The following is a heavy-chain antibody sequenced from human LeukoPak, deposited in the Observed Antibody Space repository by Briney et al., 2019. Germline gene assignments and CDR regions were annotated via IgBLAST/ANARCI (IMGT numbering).Heavy chain of an antibody. Sequence: ASVKVSCKASGYTFTGYYMHWVRQAPGQGLEWMGWINPNSGGTNYAQKFQGRVTMTRDTSISTAYMELSRLRSDDTAVYYCARVYSSDENWFDPWGQGTLVTVSS. CDR1: GYTFTGYY. V-gene: IGHV1-2*02. J-gene: IGHJ5*02. CDR2: INPNSGGT. CDR3: ARVYSSDENWFDP. D-gene: IGHD6-19*01.